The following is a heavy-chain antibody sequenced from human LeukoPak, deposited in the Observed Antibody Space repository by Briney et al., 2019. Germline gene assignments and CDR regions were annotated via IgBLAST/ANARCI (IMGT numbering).Heavy chain of an antibody. V-gene: IGHV1-18*01. D-gene: IGHD3-22*01. J-gene: IGHJ3*02. CDR3: ARDFLQYYYDSSGPQVGDAFDI. CDR2: ISAYNGNT. CDR1: GYTFTSYG. Sequence: ASVKVSCKASGYTFTSYGISWVRQAPGQGLEWMGWISAYNGNTNYAQKLQGRVTMTTDTSTSTAYMELRSLRSDDTAVYYCARDFLQYYYDSSGPQVGDAFDIWGQGTMVTVSS.